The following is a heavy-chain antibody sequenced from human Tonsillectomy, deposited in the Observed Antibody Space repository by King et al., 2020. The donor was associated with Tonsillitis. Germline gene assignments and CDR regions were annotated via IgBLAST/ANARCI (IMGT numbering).Heavy chain of an antibody. CDR1: GYSISSGYS. CDR2: IYHSGST. V-gene: IGHV4-38-2*02. J-gene: IGHJ4*02. CDR3: ARSGEQWLVLRGGHYYVDS. Sequence: VQLQESGPGLVKPSETLSLTCTVSGYSISSGYSWGWIRQPPGKGLEWIGSIYHSGSTYSNPSLQSRVSISVDTSKNQFSLKVRSVTAADTAVYYCARSGEQWLVLRGGHYYVDSWGQGTLVTVSS. D-gene: IGHD6-19*01.